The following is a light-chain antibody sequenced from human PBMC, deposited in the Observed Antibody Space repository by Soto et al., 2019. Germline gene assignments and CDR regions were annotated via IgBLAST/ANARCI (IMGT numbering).Light chain of an antibody. V-gene: IGKV3-20*01. Sequence: EIVLTQAPGTPSLSPGERATLSCRASQSVSSSYLAWYQQKPGQAPRLLIYGASSRATGIPDRFSGSGSGTDFTLTISRLEPDDFAVYYCQQYGSSPPITFGQGTRLEIK. J-gene: IGKJ5*01. CDR1: QSVSSSY. CDR3: QQYGSSPPIT. CDR2: GAS.